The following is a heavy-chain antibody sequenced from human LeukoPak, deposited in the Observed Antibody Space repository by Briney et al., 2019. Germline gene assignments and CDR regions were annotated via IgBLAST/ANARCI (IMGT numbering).Heavy chain of an antibody. J-gene: IGHJ4*02. Sequence: SSETLSLTCTVSADSLSSGGHYWAWIRQFPGKGLESIGFIHHSGRSRHNPSLKDRVAISVDTSRKQFALKLSSVTAADTAMYYCARGGNRFGGFYFDYWGQGIQVIVS. D-gene: IGHD3-10*01. V-gene: IGHV4-31*03. CDR2: IHHSGRS. CDR1: ADSLSSGGHY. CDR3: ARGGNRFGGFYFDY.